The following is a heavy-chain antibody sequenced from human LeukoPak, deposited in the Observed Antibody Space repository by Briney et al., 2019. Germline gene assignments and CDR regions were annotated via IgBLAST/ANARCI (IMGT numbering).Heavy chain of an antibody. CDR3: ARVVSNSGINPDLCDAFDI. CDR2: ASTYTERK. J-gene: IGHJ3*02. V-gene: IGHV1-18*01. CDR1: GYAFDRHG. D-gene: IGHD4-23*01. Sequence: GASVKVSCKSSGYAFDRHGVSWLRQAPGQGLEWLGGASTYTERKSNVQHLQGRVTLTTDTSTNTVFMELRSLTSDDTAVYYCARVVSNSGINPDLCDAFDIWGQGTVVAVSS.